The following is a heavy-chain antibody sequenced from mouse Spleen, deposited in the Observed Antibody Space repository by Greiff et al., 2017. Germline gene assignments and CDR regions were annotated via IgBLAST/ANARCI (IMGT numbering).Heavy chain of an antibody. Sequence: QVQLQQSGAELVKPGASVKMSCKASGYTFTSYWITWVKQRPGQGLEWIGDIYPGSGSTNYNEKFKSKATLTVDTSSSTAYMQLSSLTSEDSAVYYCASPYSSYAMDYWGQGTSVTVSS. J-gene: IGHJ4*01. CDR3: ASPYSSYAMDY. CDR1: GYTFTSYW. V-gene: IGHV1-55*01. D-gene: IGHD2-5*01. CDR2: IYPGSGST.